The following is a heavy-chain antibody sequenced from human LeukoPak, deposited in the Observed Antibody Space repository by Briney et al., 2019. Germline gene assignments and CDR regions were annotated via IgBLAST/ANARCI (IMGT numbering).Heavy chain of an antibody. Sequence: PGGSLRLSCAASGFTVSSNYMSWVRQAPGKGLEWVSVIYSGGSTYYADSVKGRFTISRDNSKNTLYLQMNSLRAEDTAVYYCARERVSVRDGYNTIDYWGQGTLVTVSS. J-gene: IGHJ4*02. D-gene: IGHD5-24*01. CDR2: IYSGGST. V-gene: IGHV3-66*01. CDR1: GFTVSSNY. CDR3: ARERVSVRDGYNTIDY.